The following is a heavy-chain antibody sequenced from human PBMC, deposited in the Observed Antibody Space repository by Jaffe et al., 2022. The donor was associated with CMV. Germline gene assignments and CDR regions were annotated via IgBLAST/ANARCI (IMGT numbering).Heavy chain of an antibody. CDR2: ISSSSSYI. CDR3: AKPFEYSRGGDYYGMDV. V-gene: IGHV3-21*01. D-gene: IGHD6-6*01. CDR1: GFTLSRNS. J-gene: IGHJ6*02. Sequence: EVQLVESGGGLVKPGGSLRLSCAASGFTLSRNSMNWVRQAPGKGLEWVSYISSSSSYIYYADSVKGRFTISRDNAINSLYLQMNSLRAEDTAVYYCAKPFEYSRGGDYYGMDVWGQGTTVTVSS.